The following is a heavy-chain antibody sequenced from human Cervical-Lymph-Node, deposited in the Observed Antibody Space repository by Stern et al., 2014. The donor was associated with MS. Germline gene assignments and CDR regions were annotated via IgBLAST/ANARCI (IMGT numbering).Heavy chain of an antibody. CDR2: ISGSGGST. CDR3: ATSYDYGDPFDY. D-gene: IGHD4-17*01. J-gene: IGHJ4*02. CDR1: GFTFSSYA. V-gene: IGHV3-23*04. Sequence: EMQLVESGGGLVQPGGSLRLSCAASGFTFSSYAMSWVRQAPGKGLEWVSAISGSGGSTYYADSVKGRFTISRNNSKNTLYLQMNSLRAEDTAVYYCATSYDYGDPFDYWGQGTLVTVSS.